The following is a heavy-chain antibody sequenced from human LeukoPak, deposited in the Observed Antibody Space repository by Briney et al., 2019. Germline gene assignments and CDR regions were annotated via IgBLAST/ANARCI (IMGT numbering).Heavy chain of an antibody. V-gene: IGHV3-53*01. CDR1: GFIVNNKY. D-gene: IGHD2-8*02. J-gene: IGHJ3*02. CDR3: ARERSTGAFDI. CDR2: IYNDGRT. Sequence: GGSLRLSCAASGFIVNNKYMTWVRQAPGKGLEWVSLIYNDGRTYYADSVKGRCTISRDNSKNTLYLQMNSLRAEDTAVYYCARERSTGAFDIWGHGTMVTVSS.